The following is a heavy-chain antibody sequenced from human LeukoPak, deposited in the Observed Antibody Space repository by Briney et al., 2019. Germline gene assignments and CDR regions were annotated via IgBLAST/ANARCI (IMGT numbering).Heavy chain of an antibody. J-gene: IGHJ5*02. Sequence: ASVTVSCTVSGYTLTELSMHWVRQAPGKGLEWMGGFDPEDGETIYAQKFQGRVTMTEGTSTDTAYMELSSLRSEDTAVYYCATIPIVGATNWFDPWGQGTLVTVSS. V-gene: IGHV1-24*01. CDR3: ATIPIVGATNWFDP. D-gene: IGHD1-26*01. CDR2: FDPEDGET. CDR1: GYTLTELS.